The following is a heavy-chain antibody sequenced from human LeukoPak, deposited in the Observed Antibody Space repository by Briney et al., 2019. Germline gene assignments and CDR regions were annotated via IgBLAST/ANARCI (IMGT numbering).Heavy chain of an antibody. V-gene: IGHV3-21*01. CDR3: ARDISSSWYEDWFDP. CDR1: GFTFSSYS. J-gene: IGHJ5*02. D-gene: IGHD6-13*01. CDR2: ISSSSSYI. Sequence: GGSLRLSCAASGFTFSSYSMNWFRQAPGKGLEWVSSISSSSSYIYYADSVKGRFTISRDNAKNSLYLQMNSLRAEDTAVYYCARDISSSWYEDWFDPWGQGTLVTVSS.